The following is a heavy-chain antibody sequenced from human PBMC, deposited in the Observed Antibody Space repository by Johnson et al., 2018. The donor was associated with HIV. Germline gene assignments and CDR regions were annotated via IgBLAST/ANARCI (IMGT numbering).Heavy chain of an antibody. Sequence: QVQLVESGGGVVQPGRSLRLSCAASRFTLSSYAMHWVRQAPGKGLEWVAAISYDGSNKYYADSVKGRFTISRDNSKNTLFLQMNSLRPEDTAVYYCAKGAGYWAFDIWGQGTMVTVSS. D-gene: IGHD2-2*03. V-gene: IGHV3-30*04. J-gene: IGHJ3*02. CDR1: RFTLSSYA. CDR3: AKGAGYWAFDI. CDR2: ISYDGSNK.